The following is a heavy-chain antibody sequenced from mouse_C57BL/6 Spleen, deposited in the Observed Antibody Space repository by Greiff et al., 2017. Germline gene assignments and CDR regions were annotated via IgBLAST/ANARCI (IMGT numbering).Heavy chain of an antibody. V-gene: IGHV1-80*01. Sequence: QVQLQQSGAELVKPGASVKISCKASGYAFSSYWMNWVKQRPGQGLEWIGQIYPGDGDTNYNGKFKGKATLTADKSSSTASMQLSSLTSEDSAVYFCVSGYYDWYFDVWGTGTTVTVSS. D-gene: IGHD2-3*01. CDR3: VSGYYDWYFDV. J-gene: IGHJ1*03. CDR1: GYAFSSYW. CDR2: IYPGDGDT.